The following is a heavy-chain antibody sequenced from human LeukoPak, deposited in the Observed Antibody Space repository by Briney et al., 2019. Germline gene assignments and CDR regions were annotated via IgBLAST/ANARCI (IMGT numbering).Heavy chain of an antibody. CDR2: INHSGST. Sequence: PSETLSLTCAVYVGSFSGYYWSWIRQPPGKGMEWIGEINHSGSTNYNPSLKSRVTISVDTSKNQFSLKLSSVTAADTAVYYCATGDGYGPDGYYYGMDVWGQGTTVTVSS. CDR3: ATGDGYGPDGYYYGMDV. J-gene: IGHJ6*02. V-gene: IGHV4-34*01. CDR1: VGSFSGYY. D-gene: IGHD5-24*01.